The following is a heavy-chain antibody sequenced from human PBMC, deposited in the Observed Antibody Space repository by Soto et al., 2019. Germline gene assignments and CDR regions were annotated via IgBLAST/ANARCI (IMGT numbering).Heavy chain of an antibody. D-gene: IGHD6-13*01. Sequence: EVQLVESGGGLVQPGRSLRLSCAASGFTFDDYAMHWVRQAPGKGLEWVSGISWNSGSSGYVDSVKGRFTISRDNAKNSLYLQMNSLRAEDTALYYCVTSTSWYYFDYWGQGTLVTVSS. J-gene: IGHJ4*02. CDR2: ISWNSGSS. CDR3: VTSTSWYYFDY. V-gene: IGHV3-9*01. CDR1: GFTFDDYA.